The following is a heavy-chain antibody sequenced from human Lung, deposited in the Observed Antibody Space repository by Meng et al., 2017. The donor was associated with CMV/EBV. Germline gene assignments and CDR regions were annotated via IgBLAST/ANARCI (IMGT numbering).Heavy chain of an antibody. Sequence: SAPCLVNPSHTLSLTCTGSGYSNRSGEYFWSWIRQPPGKGLEWIGYMDYRGSTFYTPSLKSRVTISVDTSKNQFSLKLSSVTAADTAVYFCARGELLWDYWGQGTLVTVSS. CDR1: GYSNRSGEYF. J-gene: IGHJ4*02. V-gene: IGHV4-30-4*01. CDR3: ARGELLWDY. D-gene: IGHD2-2*01. CDR2: MDYRGST.